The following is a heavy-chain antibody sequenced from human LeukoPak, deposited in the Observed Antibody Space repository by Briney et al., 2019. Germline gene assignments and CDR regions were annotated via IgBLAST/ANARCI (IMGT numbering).Heavy chain of an antibody. V-gene: IGHV3-23*01. CDR3: AKDQPYDRSGYHDAFDL. J-gene: IGHJ3*01. Sequence: GGSLRLSCAASGFTFSSYAMSWVRQAPGKGLEWVSVISGSGSSTDYADSVKGRFTISRDNSKNTVYLQMNSLRDEDTAVYYCAKDQPYDRSGYHDAFDLWGQGTMVTVSA. D-gene: IGHD3-22*01. CDR1: GFTFSSYA. CDR2: ISGSGSST.